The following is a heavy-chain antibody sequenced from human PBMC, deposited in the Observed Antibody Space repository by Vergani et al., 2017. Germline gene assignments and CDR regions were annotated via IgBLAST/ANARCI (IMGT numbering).Heavy chain of an antibody. CDR1: GFTFSSYG. D-gene: IGHD2-2*02. V-gene: IGHV3-33*01. CDR2: IWYDGSNK. Sequence: QVQLVESGGGVVKPGRSLRLSCAASGFTFSSYGMHWVRQAPGKGLEWVAVIWYDGSNKYYADYVKGRFTISRDHSKNTLYLQMNSLRAEDTAVYYCASSLRYTGAFDIWGQGTMVTVSS. J-gene: IGHJ3*02. CDR3: ASSLRYTGAFDI.